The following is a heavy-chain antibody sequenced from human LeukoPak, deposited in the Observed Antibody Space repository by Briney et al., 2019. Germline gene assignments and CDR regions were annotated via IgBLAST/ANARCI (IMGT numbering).Heavy chain of an antibody. D-gene: IGHD3-22*01. CDR2: ISGSGGST. Sequence: GGSLRLSCAASGFAFSSYAMSWVRQAPGKGLEWVSAISGSGGSTYYADSVKGRFTISRDNSKNTLYLQMSSLRAEDTAVYYCAKDMLAYYYDSSGPYYFDYWGQGTLVTVSS. V-gene: IGHV3-23*01. CDR3: AKDMLAYYYDSSGPYYFDY. J-gene: IGHJ4*02. CDR1: GFAFSSYA.